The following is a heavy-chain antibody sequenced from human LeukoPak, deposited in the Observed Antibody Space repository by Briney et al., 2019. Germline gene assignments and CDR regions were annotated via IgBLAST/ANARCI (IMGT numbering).Heavy chain of an antibody. CDR3: ARVVWVPVAAYMDV. J-gene: IGHJ6*03. CDR1: GFTFSSYE. Sequence: GGSLRLSCAASGFTFSSYEMNWVRQAPGKGLEWVSYISSSGSSIYYADSVKGRFTISRDNAKNSLYLQMNSLRAEDTAVYYCARVVWVPVAAYMDVWGKGTTVTVSS. V-gene: IGHV3-48*03. CDR2: ISSSGSSI. D-gene: IGHD2-15*01.